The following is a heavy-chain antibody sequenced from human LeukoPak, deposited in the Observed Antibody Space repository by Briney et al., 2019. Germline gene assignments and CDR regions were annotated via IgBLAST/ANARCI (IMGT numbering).Heavy chain of an antibody. CDR2: INPNSSGT. D-gene: IGHD6-6*01. V-gene: IGHV1-2*06. CDR1: GYTFTDYY. Sequence: GASVKVSCKASGYTFTDYYMHWVRQAPGQGLEWMGRINPNSSGTNYAQEFQGRVTMTRDTPISTAYMELSRLTSDDTAAYYCAKDSSSSGGDWGQGTLVTVSS. CDR3: AKDSSSSGGD. J-gene: IGHJ4*02.